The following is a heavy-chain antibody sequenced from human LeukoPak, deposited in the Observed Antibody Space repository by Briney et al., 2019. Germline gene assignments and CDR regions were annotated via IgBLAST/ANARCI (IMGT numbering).Heavy chain of an antibody. CDR2: IYYSGST. CDR3: ARDLGYYDSSGPFDY. Sequence: SETLSLTCTVSGGSISSGDYYWSWIRQPPGKGLEWTGYIYYSGSTYYNPSLKRRVTISVDTSKNQFSLKLSSVTAADKAVYYCARDLGYYDSSGPFDYWGQGTLVTVSS. J-gene: IGHJ4*02. V-gene: IGHV4-30-4*01. CDR1: GGSISSGDYY. D-gene: IGHD3-22*01.